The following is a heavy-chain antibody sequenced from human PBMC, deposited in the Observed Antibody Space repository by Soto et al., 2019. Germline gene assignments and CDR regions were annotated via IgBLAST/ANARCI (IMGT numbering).Heavy chain of an antibody. V-gene: IGHV3-23*01. CDR1: GVTFSSYA. D-gene: IGHD6-13*01. CDR2: ISGSGGST. J-gene: IGHJ6*03. CDR3: EKFWGAAAGNPYYYSYYYMHV. Sequence: GGSLRLSSAASGVTFSSYAMGGVRQAPGKGLEWVSAISGSGGSTYYADTVKARFTISRDNSKNTLYLQMNSLRAEDRAVYYCEKFWGAAAGNPYYYSYYYMHVWGKGTTVTVSS.